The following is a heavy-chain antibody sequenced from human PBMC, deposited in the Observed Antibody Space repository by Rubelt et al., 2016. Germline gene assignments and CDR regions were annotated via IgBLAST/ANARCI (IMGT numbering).Heavy chain of an antibody. V-gene: IGHV3-33*01. CDR3: ATQRGSSGWYFDY. CDR1: SDNF. J-gene: IGHJ4*02. CDR2: IWYDGRNK. Sequence: SDNFMTWVRQAPGKGLEWVALIWYDGRNKYYADSVQGRFTISRDNSKNTLSLQMNSLRAEETAVYFCATQRGSSGWYFDYWGQGTLVTVSS. D-gene: IGHD6-19*01.